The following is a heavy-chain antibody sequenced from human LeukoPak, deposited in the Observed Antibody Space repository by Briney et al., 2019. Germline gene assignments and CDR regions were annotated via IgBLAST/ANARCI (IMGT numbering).Heavy chain of an antibody. CDR3: ERAFFYGSGSYSVSYFDY. D-gene: IGHD3-10*01. CDR1: GFTFSSYE. V-gene: IGHV3-48*03. J-gene: IGHJ4*02. Sequence: GGSLRLSCAASGFTFSSYEMNWVRQAPGKGLEWVSYISSSGSTIYYADSVKGRFTISIDNAKISLYLQMNSLSAEATAVYHCERAFFYGSGSYSVSYFDYWGQGTLVTVSS. CDR2: ISSSGSTI.